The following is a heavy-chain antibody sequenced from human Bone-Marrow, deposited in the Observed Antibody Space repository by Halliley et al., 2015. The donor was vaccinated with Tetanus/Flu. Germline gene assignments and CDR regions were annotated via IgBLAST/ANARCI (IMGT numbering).Heavy chain of an antibody. CDR3: ARDPPRRYDY. D-gene: IGHD4-17*01. Sequence: GLEWVSYISTGSGNTYYSDSVKGRFSISRDNGKSALYLQMSALRDEDTAVYYCARDPPRRYDYWGQGTLVTVSS. CDR2: ISTGSGNT. V-gene: IGHV3-48*02. J-gene: IGHJ4*02.